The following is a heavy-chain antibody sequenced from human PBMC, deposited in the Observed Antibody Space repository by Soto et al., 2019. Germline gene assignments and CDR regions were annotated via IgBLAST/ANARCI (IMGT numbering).Heavy chain of an antibody. J-gene: IGHJ4*02. CDR2: ISAYNGNT. CDR3: ARGTYKSRISEDYFDY. D-gene: IGHD1-20*01. V-gene: IGHV1-18*01. CDR1: GYTFTSYG. Sequence: ASVKVSCKASGYTFTSYGISWVRQAPGQGLEWMGWISAYNGNTNYAQKLRGRVTMTTDTSTSTAYMELRSLRSDDTAVYYCARGTYKSRISEDYFDYWGQGTLVTVSS.